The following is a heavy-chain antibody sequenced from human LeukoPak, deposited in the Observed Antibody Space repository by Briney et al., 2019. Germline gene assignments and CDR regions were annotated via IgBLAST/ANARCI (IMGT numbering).Heavy chain of an antibody. J-gene: IGHJ4*02. V-gene: IGHV3-33*06. CDR3: AKDRGYSSSWYYFDY. Sequence: GAALKISFAASGFPFSSYGMHWVRPAPGKGLEWGAVIWYEGSNKYYADSVKGRFTISRDNSKNTLYLQMNSLRAEDTAVYYCAKDRGYSSSWYYFDYWGQGTLVTVSS. CDR2: IWYEGSNK. D-gene: IGHD6-13*01. CDR1: GFPFSSYG.